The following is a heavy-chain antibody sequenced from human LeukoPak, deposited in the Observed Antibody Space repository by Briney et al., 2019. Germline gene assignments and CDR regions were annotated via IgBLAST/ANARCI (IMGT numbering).Heavy chain of an antibody. D-gene: IGHD5-18*01. CDR3: ARTIRGYSYGYEY. CDR1: GYTLTDLS. V-gene: IGHV1-24*01. CDR2: FDPEDYET. Sequence: ASVKVSCKVSGYTLTDLSIHWVRQAPGKGLEWMGGFDPEDYETIYAQKFQGRVTITADKSTSTAYMELNSLKSEDTAVYYCARTIRGYSYGYEYWGQGALVTVSS. J-gene: IGHJ4*02.